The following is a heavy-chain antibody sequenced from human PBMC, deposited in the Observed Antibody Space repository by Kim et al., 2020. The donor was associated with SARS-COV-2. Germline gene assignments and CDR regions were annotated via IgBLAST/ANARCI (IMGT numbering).Heavy chain of an antibody. CDR3: ARGRVAAAGKGGEDYYYGMDV. CDR1: GFTFSSYS. V-gene: IGHV3-21*01. Sequence: GGSLRLSCAASGFTFSSYSMNWVRQAPGKGLEWVSSISSSSYIYYADSVKGRFTISRDNAKNSLYLQMNSLRAEDTAVYYCARGRVAAAGKGGEDYYYGMDVWGQGTTVTVSS. CDR2: ISSSSYI. D-gene: IGHD6-13*01. J-gene: IGHJ6*02.